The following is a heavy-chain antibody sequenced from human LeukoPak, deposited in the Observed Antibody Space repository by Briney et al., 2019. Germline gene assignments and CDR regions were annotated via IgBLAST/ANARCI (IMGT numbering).Heavy chain of an antibody. V-gene: IGHV3-23*01. CDR2: IRGSGGGT. D-gene: IGHD6-19*01. Sequence: PGGSLRLSCAVSGFTFSSYAMTWVRQAPGRGLEWVSSIRGSGGGTDYADSVRGRFTISRDNSKNSLYLQMNSLRAEDTAVYYCAREARAVAGGAFDIWGQGTMVTVSS. CDR1: GFTFSSYA. CDR3: AREARAVAGGAFDI. J-gene: IGHJ3*02.